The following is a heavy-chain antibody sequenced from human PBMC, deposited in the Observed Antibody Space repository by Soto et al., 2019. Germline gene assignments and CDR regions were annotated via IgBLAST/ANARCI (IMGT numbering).Heavy chain of an antibody. CDR1: GFTFSSYS. CDR3: ARSSVEIVATSLYWFDS. D-gene: IGHD5-12*01. V-gene: IGHV3-21*01. CDR2: ISSSSTYI. J-gene: IGHJ5*01. Sequence: EVQLVESGGGLVKPGGSLRLSCAASGFTFSSYSMNWVRQAPGKGLEWVSSISSSSTYIYYADSVKGRFTISRDNAKNSLYLQMNSLRVEDTAVYYCARSSVEIVATSLYWFDSWGQGTLLTVSS.